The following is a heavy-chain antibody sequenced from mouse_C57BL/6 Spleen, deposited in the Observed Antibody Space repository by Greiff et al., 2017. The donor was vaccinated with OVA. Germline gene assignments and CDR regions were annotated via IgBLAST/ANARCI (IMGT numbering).Heavy chain of an antibody. CDR1: GYTFTDYY. J-gene: IGHJ2*01. V-gene: IGHV1-19*01. CDR2: INPYNGGT. Sequence: VQLQQSGPVLVKPGASVKMSCKASGYTFTDYYMNWVKQSHGKSLEWIGVINPYNGGTSYNQKFKGKATLTVDKSSSTAYMELNSLTSEDSAVXYCARSDYGSSYPYFDYWGQGTTLTVSS. D-gene: IGHD1-1*01. CDR3: ARSDYGSSYPYFDY.